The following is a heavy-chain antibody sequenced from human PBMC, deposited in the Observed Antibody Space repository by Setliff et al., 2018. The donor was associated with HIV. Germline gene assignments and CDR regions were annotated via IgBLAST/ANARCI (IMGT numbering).Heavy chain of an antibody. V-gene: IGHV1-69*13. CDR2: FIPFFGTT. D-gene: IGHD3-10*01. J-gene: IGHJ4*02. CDR1: GGTFNNLA. Sequence: EASVKVSCKASGGTFNNLAISWVRRAPGQGLEWMGEFIPFFGTTNYAQKFQGRVSFTADASTNTAYMELSSLRSEDTAVFYCGRGKHYSSGSPPLYDSWGQGTLVTVSS. CDR3: GRGKHYSSGSPPLYDS.